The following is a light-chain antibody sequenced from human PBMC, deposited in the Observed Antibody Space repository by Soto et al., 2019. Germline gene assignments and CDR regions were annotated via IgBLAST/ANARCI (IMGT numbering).Light chain of an antibody. CDR1: QSVSSY. V-gene: IGKV3-11*01. CDR2: DAS. CDR3: QQRSNWPPGLT. J-gene: IGKJ4*01. Sequence: DIALTQSPATLSLSPGERATISCRASQSVSSYLAWYQQKPGQAPRLLIFDASNRATGIPARFSGSGSGTDFTLTISSLEPEDFAVYYCQQRSNWPPGLTFGGGTKVDIK.